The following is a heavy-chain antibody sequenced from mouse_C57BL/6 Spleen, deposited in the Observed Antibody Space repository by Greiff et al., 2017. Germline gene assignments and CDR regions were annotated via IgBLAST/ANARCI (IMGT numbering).Heavy chain of an antibody. V-gene: IGHV1-52*01. D-gene: IGHD3-3*01. Sequence: QVQLQQPGAELVRPGSSVKLSCKASGYTFTSYWMHWVKQRPIQGLEWIGNIDPSDSETHYNQKFKDKATLTVDKSSSTAYMQLSSLTSEDSAVYYCAREGLGRPFDYWGQGTTLTVSS. CDR2: IDPSDSET. CDR3: AREGLGRPFDY. CDR1: GYTFTSYW. J-gene: IGHJ2*01.